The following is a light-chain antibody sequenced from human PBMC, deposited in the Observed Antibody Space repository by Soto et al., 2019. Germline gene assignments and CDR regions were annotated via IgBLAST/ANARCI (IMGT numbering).Light chain of an antibody. V-gene: IGLV1-44*01. Sequence: QSVLTQPPSASGTPGQAVTISCSGSTSNIGTNTVKWYQQVPGSAPKILIYNDVQRPSGVPDRFSGSKSGTSASLVISGLQSEDEADYYCAVWDDSVWVFGGGTKVTVL. CDR2: NDV. CDR3: AVWDDSVWV. J-gene: IGLJ3*02. CDR1: TSNIGTNT.